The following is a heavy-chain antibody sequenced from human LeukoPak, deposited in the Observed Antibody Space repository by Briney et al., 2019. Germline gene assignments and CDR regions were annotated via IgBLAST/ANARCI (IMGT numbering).Heavy chain of an antibody. V-gene: IGHV1-46*01. Sequence: VKVSCKASXYTFTSYYMHWVRQAPGQGLEWMGIINPSGGSTSYAQKFQGRVTMTRDTSTSTVYMELSSLRSEDTAVYYCARAEGYIVVVPAAIEGYNWFDPWGQGTLVTVSS. J-gene: IGHJ5*02. CDR2: INPSGGST. D-gene: IGHD2-2*02. CDR1: XYTFTSYY. CDR3: ARAEGYIVVVPAAIEGYNWFDP.